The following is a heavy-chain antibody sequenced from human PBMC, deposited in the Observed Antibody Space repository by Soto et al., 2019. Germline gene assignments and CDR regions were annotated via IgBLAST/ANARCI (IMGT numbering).Heavy chain of an antibody. D-gene: IGHD2-2*01. J-gene: IGHJ5*02. CDR2: INHSGST. Sequence: PSENLSLTFAAYGGSLNGDYWRWILQPPLKGPEWIGEINHSGSTNYNPSLKSRVTISVDTSKNQISLKLPSVTAADTALHYRARRYCSSTSCLDGLDPWGRETL. V-gene: IGHV4-34*01. CDR3: ARRYCSSTSCLDGLDP. CDR1: GGSLNGDY.